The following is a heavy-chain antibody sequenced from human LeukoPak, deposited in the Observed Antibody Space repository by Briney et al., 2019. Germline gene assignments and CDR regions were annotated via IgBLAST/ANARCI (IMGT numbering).Heavy chain of an antibody. CDR3: ARDGSGTYWAYYNWFDP. CDR2: MNPNSGNA. D-gene: IGHD3-10*01. J-gene: IGHJ5*02. CDR1: GYTFTGYY. Sequence: ASLKVSCNASGYTFTGYYMHWVRQAPGQGLEWMGWMNPNSGNAGYAQKFQGRVTMTRNTSISTAYMELSNLRPEDTAVYYCARDGSGTYWAYYNWFDPWGQGTLVTVSS. V-gene: IGHV1-8*02.